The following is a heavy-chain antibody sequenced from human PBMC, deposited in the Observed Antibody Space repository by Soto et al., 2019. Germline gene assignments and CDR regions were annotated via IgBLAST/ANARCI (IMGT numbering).Heavy chain of an antibody. D-gene: IGHD3-22*01. CDR2: IYYSGST. V-gene: IGHV4-59*01. CDR3: AREDLNDSSAFDY. CDR1: GGSISSYY. J-gene: IGHJ4*02. Sequence: QVQLQESGPGLVKPSETLSLTCTVSGGSISSYYWSWIRQPPGKGLEWIGYIYYSGSTNYNPSLKSRVTISVDTSKNQFSLKLSSVTAADTAVYYCAREDLNDSSAFDYWGQGTLVTVSS.